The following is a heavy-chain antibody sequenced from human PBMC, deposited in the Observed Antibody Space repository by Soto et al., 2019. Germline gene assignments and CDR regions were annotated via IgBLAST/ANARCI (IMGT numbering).Heavy chain of an antibody. V-gene: IGHV3-23*01. CDR2: VSGGGGNR. D-gene: IGHD6-19*01. J-gene: IGHJ4*02. CDR3: AKAQAATGYSSGCVDY. CDR1: GFTFSSSA. Sequence: LRLSCAASGFTFSSSAMSWVRQAPGKGLEWVSTVSGGGGNRYYADSVTGRFTSSRDNSKSTLYMQMNSLRAEDTAVYYCAKAQAATGYSSGCVDYWGQGTLVTVSS.